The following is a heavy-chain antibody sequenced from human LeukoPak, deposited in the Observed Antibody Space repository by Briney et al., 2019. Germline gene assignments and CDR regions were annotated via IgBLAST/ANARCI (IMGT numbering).Heavy chain of an antibody. CDR1: GFTFESFG. CDR3: AKDKGLTYMDV. Sequence: PGGSLRLSCTASGFTFESFGMNWVRQAPGKGLEWASGISYSGRSTYYADSVKGRSTISRDNSKNTVDLEMNSLRAEDTAVYYCAKDKGLTYMDVWGRGTTVTISS. D-gene: IGHD3/OR15-3a*01. CDR2: ISYSGRST. V-gene: IGHV3-23*01. J-gene: IGHJ6*03.